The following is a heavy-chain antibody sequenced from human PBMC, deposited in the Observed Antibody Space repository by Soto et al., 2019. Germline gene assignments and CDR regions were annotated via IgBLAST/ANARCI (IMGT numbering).Heavy chain of an antibody. CDR2: ISGSGGST. V-gene: IGHV3-23*01. J-gene: IGHJ4*02. CDR3: AKMQWLASYYFDY. CDR1: GFTFSSYA. D-gene: IGHD6-19*01. Sequence: LRLSCAASGFTFSSYAMSWVRQAPGKGLEWVSAISGSGGSTYYADSVKGRFTISRDNSKNTLYLQMNSLRAEDTAVYYCAKMQWLASYYFDYWGQGTLVTVSS.